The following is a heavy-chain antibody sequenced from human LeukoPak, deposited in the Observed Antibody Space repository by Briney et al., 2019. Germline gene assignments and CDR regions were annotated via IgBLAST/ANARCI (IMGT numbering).Heavy chain of an antibody. Sequence: ASVKVSCKASGGTFSSYAINWVRQAPGQGLEWMGWISVYNGNTNYAQKLQGRVTMTTDTSTSTAYMELRSLRSDDTAVYYCARDCGGTSCYLDYWGQGTLVTVSS. CDR2: ISVYNGNT. V-gene: IGHV1-18*01. CDR3: ARDCGGTSCYLDY. CDR1: GGTFSSYA. J-gene: IGHJ4*02. D-gene: IGHD2-2*01.